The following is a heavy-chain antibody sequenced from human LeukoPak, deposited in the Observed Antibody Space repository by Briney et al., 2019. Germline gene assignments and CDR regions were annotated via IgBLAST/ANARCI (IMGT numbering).Heavy chain of an antibody. CDR2: IYYSGST. Sequence: SETLSLTCTVSGGSISSYYWSWIRQPPGKGLEWIGYIYYSGSTNYNPSLKSRVTISVDTSKNQFSLKPSSVTAADTAVYYCASGASVRFLEWLLPNGMDVWGQGTTVTVSS. V-gene: IGHV4-59*01. CDR3: ASGASVRFLEWLLPNGMDV. CDR1: GGSISSYY. J-gene: IGHJ6*02. D-gene: IGHD3-3*01.